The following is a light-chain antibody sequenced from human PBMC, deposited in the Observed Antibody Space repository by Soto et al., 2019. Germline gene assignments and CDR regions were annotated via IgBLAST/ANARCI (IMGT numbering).Light chain of an antibody. CDR3: QSYDSSLSHVV. J-gene: IGLJ2*01. Sequence: QSVLTQPPSVSGAPGQRVTISCTGSSSNIGAGYDVHWYQQLPGTAPKLLIYGNSNRPSGAPDRFSGSKSGTSASLAITGLQAEDEADYYCQSYDSSLSHVVFGGGTQLTVL. CDR1: SSNIGAGYD. CDR2: GNS. V-gene: IGLV1-40*01.